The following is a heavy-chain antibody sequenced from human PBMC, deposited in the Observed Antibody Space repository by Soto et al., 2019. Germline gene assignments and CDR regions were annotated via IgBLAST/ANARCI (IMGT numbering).Heavy chain of an antibody. Sequence: GESLKISCQTSGYIFTDYWIGWGRQRSGKGLEWMGIIFPGDSDTRYSPAFEGQVAISADKSLSTAYLQWGSLEASDTAIYYCAKIVGRTRQFESWGQGTLVPVSS. CDR3: AKIVGRTRQFES. CDR1: GYIFTDYW. V-gene: IGHV5-51*01. J-gene: IGHJ4*02. D-gene: IGHD1-26*01. CDR2: IFPGDSDT.